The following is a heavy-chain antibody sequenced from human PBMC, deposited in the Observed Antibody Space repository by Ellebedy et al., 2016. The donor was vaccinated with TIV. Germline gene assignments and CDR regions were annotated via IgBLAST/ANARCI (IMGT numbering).Heavy chain of an antibody. D-gene: IGHD3-3*01. CDR2: ISTYNGNT. Sequence: AAPVKVSCKASGGTFNKYAISWVRQAPGQGFEWMGWISTYNGNTYYAQKLQGRVTMTTEPSTSTAYMELRSLRADDTAVYYCARDGEWYLPTVYYGMDVWGQGTTVTVSS. J-gene: IGHJ6*02. V-gene: IGHV1-18*01. CDR3: ARDGEWYLPTVYYGMDV. CDR1: GGTFNKYA.